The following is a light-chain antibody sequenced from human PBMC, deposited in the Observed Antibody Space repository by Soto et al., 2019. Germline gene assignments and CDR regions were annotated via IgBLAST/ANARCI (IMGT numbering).Light chain of an antibody. J-gene: IGKJ1*01. CDR2: DAS. V-gene: IGKV1-5*01. CDR1: QSISSW. Sequence: DIQMTQSPSTLSASVGDKVTITCRASQSISSWLAWYQQKPGKAPKLLIFDASSLESGVPPRFSGSGSGTEFTLTISSLQPDDFAIYYCQQYNSYSRTFGQGTKVE. CDR3: QQYNSYSRT.